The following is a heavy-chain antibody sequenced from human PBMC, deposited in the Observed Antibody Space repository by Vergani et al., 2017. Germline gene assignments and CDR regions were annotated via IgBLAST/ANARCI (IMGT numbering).Heavy chain of an antibody. Sequence: QVQLQESGPGLVKPSETLSLTCAVYGGSFSGYYWSWIRQPPGKGLEWIGEINHSGSTNYNPSLKSRVTISVDTSKNQFSLKLSSVTAADTAVYYCARAGSYWXFDLWGRGTLVTVSS. CDR1: GGSFSGYY. V-gene: IGHV4-34*01. CDR2: INHSGST. CDR3: ARAGSYWXFDL. D-gene: IGHD3-10*01. J-gene: IGHJ2*01.